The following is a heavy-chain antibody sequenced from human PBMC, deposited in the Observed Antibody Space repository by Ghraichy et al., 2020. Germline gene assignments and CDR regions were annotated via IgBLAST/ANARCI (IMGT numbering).Heavy chain of an antibody. J-gene: IGHJ4*02. CDR3: ATSEMVAAYLES. D-gene: IGHD2-8*01. Sequence: SETLSLTCTVSGGSVNSANYYWTWIRQPPGKALEWIGYMYYSGSTKYNPSLKSRVSMSLDTSKNPFSLKLNSVTAADTAVYYCATSEMVAAYLESWGQGALVSVSS. CDR2: MYYSGST. CDR1: GGSVNSANYY. V-gene: IGHV4-61*03.